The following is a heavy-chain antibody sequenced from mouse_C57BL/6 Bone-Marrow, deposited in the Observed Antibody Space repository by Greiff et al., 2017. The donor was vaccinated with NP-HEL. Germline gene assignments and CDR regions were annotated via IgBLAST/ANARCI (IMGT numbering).Heavy chain of an antibody. CDR1: GYTFTSYW. CDR3: TAEGLTISYYFDY. V-gene: IGHV1-5*01. J-gene: IGHJ2*01. Sequence: VQLQQSGTVLARPGASVKMSCKTSGYTFTSYWMHWVKQRPGQGLEWIGAIYPGNSDTSYNQKFKGKAKLTAVTSASTAYMELSSLTNEDSAVYYCTAEGLTISYYFDYWGQGTTLTVSS. D-gene: IGHD1-1*02. CDR2: IYPGNSDT.